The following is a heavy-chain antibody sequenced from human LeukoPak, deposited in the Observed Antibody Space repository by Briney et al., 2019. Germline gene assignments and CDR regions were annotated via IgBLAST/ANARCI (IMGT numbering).Heavy chain of an antibody. CDR1: GYTLTELS. J-gene: IGHJ6*02. Sequence: ASVKVSCKVSGYTLTELSMHWVRQAPGKGLEWIGGFDPEDGETIYAQKFQGRVTMTEDTSTDTAYMELSSLRSEDTAVYYCTTVTMVRGVKHYYYYGMDVWGQGTTVTVSS. D-gene: IGHD3-10*01. CDR2: FDPEDGET. V-gene: IGHV1-24*01. CDR3: TTVTMVRGVKHYYYYGMDV.